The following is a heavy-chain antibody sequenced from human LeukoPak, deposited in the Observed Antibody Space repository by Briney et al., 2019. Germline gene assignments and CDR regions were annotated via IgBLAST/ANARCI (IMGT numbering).Heavy chain of an antibody. D-gene: IGHD6-19*01. J-gene: IGHJ4*02. Sequence: PGGSLRLSCAASGLSFNDYYMNWIRQSPGKGLEWISYISSNGNSIYYADSVKGRFTISRDNSKNTLYLQMNSLRAEDTAVYHCAKDHSEQWLAPGYFDYWGQGTLVTVSS. CDR2: ISSNGNSI. V-gene: IGHV3-11*04. CDR3: AKDHSEQWLAPGYFDY. CDR1: GLSFNDYY.